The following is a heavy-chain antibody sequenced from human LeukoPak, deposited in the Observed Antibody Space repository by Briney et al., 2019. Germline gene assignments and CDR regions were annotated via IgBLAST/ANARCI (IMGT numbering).Heavy chain of an antibody. Sequence: SQTLSLTCTVSGGSISSGDYYWRWIRQPPGKGLEWIGYIYYSGSTYYNPSLKSRVTISVDTSKNQFSLKLSSVTAADTAVYYCARGTYDFWSGSLWGYYYYYMDVWGKGTTVTVSS. J-gene: IGHJ6*03. CDR1: GGSISSGDYY. V-gene: IGHV4-30-4*08. D-gene: IGHD3-3*01. CDR2: IYYSGST. CDR3: ARGTYDFWSGSLWGYYYYYMDV.